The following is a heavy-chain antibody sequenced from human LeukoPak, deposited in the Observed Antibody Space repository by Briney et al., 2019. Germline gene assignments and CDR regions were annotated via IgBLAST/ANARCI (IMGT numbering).Heavy chain of an antibody. D-gene: IGHD3-22*01. V-gene: IGHV3-21*01. J-gene: IGHJ4*02. CDR3: ARTDSSGYYSQGDFDY. Sequence: GGSLRLSCAASGFTFSSYSMNWVRQAPGKGLEWVSSISSSSSYIYYADSVKDRFTISRDNAKNSRYLQMNSLRADDTAVYYCARTDSSGYYSQGDFDYWGQGTLVTVSS. CDR1: GFTFSSYS. CDR2: ISSSSSYI.